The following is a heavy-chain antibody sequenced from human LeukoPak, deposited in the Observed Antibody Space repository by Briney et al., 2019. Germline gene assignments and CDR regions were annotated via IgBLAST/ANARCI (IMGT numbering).Heavy chain of an antibody. D-gene: IGHD6-13*01. J-gene: IGHJ4*02. CDR3: ASGDISSWYSLDQ. V-gene: IGHV3-23*01. CDR2: IGVKTDGA. Sequence: GGSLRLSCAVSGFTFSTYAMSWVRQAPGKGLEWVSVIGVKTDGAYYADFAKGRFIISRDDSKNTVYLQMSSLRAEDTAIYHCASGDISSWYSLDQWGRGTLVIVSS. CDR1: GFTFSTYA.